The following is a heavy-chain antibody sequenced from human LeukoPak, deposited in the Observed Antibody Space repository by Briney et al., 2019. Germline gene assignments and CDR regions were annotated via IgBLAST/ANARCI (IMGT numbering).Heavy chain of an antibody. J-gene: IGHJ4*02. CDR1: GFTFSTFA. Sequence: GGSLRLSCAASGFTFSTFAMIWVRQPPGKGLEWVSSIFPSGGEIHYADSVRGRFTISRDNAKNSLFLQMNSLRPEDTAVYYCTRRAPSHDFDSWGQGTLVTVSS. V-gene: IGHV3-21*01. CDR3: TRRAPSHDFDS. CDR2: IFPSGGEI.